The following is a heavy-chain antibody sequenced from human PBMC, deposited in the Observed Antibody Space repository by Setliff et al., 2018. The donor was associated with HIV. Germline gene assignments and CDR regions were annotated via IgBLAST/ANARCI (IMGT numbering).Heavy chain of an antibody. J-gene: IGHJ4*02. V-gene: IGHV3-30*02. CDR3: AKDKGGYNWNYFDY. D-gene: IGHD1-20*01. Sequence: GGSLRLSCATSGFTLSTYDMHWVRQAPGKGLEWVARVHYNGNDKFYVDSVKGRFTISRDNSENTLYLQMDGLRAEDTAVYYCAKDKGGYNWNYFDYRGPGTQVTVSS. CDR2: VHYNGNDK. CDR1: GFTLSTYD.